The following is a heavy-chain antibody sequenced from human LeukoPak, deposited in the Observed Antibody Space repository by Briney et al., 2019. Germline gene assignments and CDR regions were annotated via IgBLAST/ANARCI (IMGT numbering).Heavy chain of an antibody. D-gene: IGHD3-10*01. CDR2: ISGSGGST. V-gene: IGHV3-23*01. CDR3: AKWTRTTLFRGDRARFDS. CDR1: GFTVSSNY. Sequence: GGSLRLSCAASGFTVSSNYMSWVRQAPGKGLEWVSAISGSGGSTYYADSVKGRFTISRDNSKNTLYLQMNSLRAEDTAVYYCAKWTRTTLFRGDRARFDSWGQGTLVTVSS. J-gene: IGHJ4*02.